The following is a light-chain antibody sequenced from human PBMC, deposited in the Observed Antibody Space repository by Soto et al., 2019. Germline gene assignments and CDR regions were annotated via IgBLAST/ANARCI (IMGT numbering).Light chain of an antibody. Sequence: DIQMTQSPSTLSASVGDRVTITCRASQSISSWLAWYQQKPGKAPKLLIYDTSSLESGVPSRFSGSGSGTEFTLYISSLQPYDFANYYCQQYNSYLWTFGQGTKVEIK. CDR2: DTS. CDR3: QQYNSYLWT. V-gene: IGKV1-5*01. CDR1: QSISSW. J-gene: IGKJ1*01.